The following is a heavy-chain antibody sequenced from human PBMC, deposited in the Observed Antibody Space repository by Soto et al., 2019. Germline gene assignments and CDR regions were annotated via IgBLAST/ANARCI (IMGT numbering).Heavy chain of an antibody. J-gene: IGHJ5*02. Sequence: SETLSLTCGVSGGTVASSHWWSWVRQSPGRGLELIGNVYHTGDTNFNPSLQSRVTFSVDKSNNQFSLRLTSVTAADTAVYFCAREIVTAGGNNYFDPWGPGTLVTVSS. CDR1: GGTVASSHW. CDR2: VYHTGDT. D-gene: IGHD2-21*02. CDR3: AREIVTAGGNNYFDP. V-gene: IGHV4-4*02.